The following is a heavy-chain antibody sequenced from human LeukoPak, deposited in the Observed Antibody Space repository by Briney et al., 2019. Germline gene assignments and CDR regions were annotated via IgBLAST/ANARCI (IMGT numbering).Heavy chain of an antibody. V-gene: IGHV3-23*01. Sequence: QPGGSLRLSCAASGFTFSSYAMSWVRQAPGKGLEWVSAISGSGGSTYYADSVKGRFTISRDNSKNTLYLQMNSLRAEDTAVYYCAKDRRRTYDSSGYYPDAFDIWGQGTMVTVSS. CDR1: GFTFSSYA. D-gene: IGHD3-22*01. J-gene: IGHJ3*02. CDR2: ISGSGGST. CDR3: AKDRRRTYDSSGYYPDAFDI.